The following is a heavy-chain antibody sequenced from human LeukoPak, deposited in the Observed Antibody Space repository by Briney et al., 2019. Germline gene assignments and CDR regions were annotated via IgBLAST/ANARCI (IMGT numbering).Heavy chain of an antibody. CDR1: GFTFNHYG. V-gene: IGHV3-33*01. Sequence: GGSLTLSCAATGFTFNHYGMHWVRQAPGKGLEWVAVLWSDGTNRYYTGSVKGRFTISRVDSRNTVYLQMNTLRPEDTGMYYCARDAQRGFDYSNSLQYWGQGTPVTVST. CDR3: ARDAQRGFDYSNSLQY. J-gene: IGHJ4*02. CDR2: LWSDGTNR. D-gene: IGHD4-11*01.